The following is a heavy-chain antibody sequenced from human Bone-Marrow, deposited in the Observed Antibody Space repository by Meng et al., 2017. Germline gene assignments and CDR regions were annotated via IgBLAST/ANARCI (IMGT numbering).Heavy chain of an antibody. CDR1: GGSISSGGYY. V-gene: IGHV4-31*03. D-gene: IGHD4-17*01. CDR2: IYHSGST. J-gene: IGHJ4*02. Sequence: QVQLQESGPGLVKPSQTLYLTCTVSGGSISSGGYYWSWIRQHPGKGLEWIGYIYHSGSTYYNPSLKSRVTISVDTSKNQFSLKLSSVTAADTAVYYCARDRNDYGSHYFDYWGQGTLVTVSS. CDR3: ARDRNDYGSHYFDY.